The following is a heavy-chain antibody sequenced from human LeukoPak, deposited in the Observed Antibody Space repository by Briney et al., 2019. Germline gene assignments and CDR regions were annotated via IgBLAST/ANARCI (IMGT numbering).Heavy chain of an antibody. V-gene: IGHV5-51*01. CDR1: GYSFTSYW. Sequence: GESLKISCKGSGYSFTSYWIGWVRQMPGKGLDWMGIIYPGDSDTRYSPSFQGQVTISADKSISTAYLQWSSLKASDTAMYYCARQRGANYYYYYMDVWGKGTTVTVSS. CDR2: IYPGDSDT. J-gene: IGHJ6*03. CDR3: ARQRGANYYYYYMDV.